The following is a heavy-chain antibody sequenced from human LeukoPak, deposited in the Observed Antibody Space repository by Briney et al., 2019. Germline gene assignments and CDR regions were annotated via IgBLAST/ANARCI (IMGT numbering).Heavy chain of an antibody. Sequence: GGSLRLSCAVSGFIFNNYAMSWVRQAPGKGLEWVSAISGSGGNTYYADSVKGRFTISRDNSKNTLYLQMNRLRAEDTAVYYCAKEGLHLFDYWGQGTLVTVSS. V-gene: IGHV3-23*01. CDR1: GFIFNNYA. CDR2: ISGSGGNT. D-gene: IGHD4-11*01. CDR3: AKEGLHLFDY. J-gene: IGHJ4*02.